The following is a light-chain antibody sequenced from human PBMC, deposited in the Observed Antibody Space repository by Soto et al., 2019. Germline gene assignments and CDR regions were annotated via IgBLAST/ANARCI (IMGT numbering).Light chain of an antibody. Sequence: QSVLTQPPSVSGAPGQRVTISCTGSSSNIGAGRDVHWYRQLPGAAPKFLISDSNHRPSGVPDRFSVSESGASASLAITGLRAEDEGDYFCQSYGTSLSGLYVFGTGTKLTVL. CDR1: SSNIGAGRD. CDR3: QSYGTSLSGLYV. V-gene: IGLV1-40*01. CDR2: DSN. J-gene: IGLJ1*01.